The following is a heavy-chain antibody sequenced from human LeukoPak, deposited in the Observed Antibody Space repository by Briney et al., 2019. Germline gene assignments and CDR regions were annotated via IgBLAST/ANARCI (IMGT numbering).Heavy chain of an antibody. D-gene: IGHD3-22*01. V-gene: IGHV4-59*01. J-gene: IGHJ4*02. CDR2: FYHSGSI. CDR3: ARGQWLPVFDF. Sequence: SETLSLTCSVSGGFNTHYYWSWIRQPPGKGLEWIGYFYHSGSINYNPSLKSRVTISVDTSKNHFSLKLSSVTAADTAVYYCARGQWLPVFDFWGQGTLVTVSS. CDR1: GGFNTHYY.